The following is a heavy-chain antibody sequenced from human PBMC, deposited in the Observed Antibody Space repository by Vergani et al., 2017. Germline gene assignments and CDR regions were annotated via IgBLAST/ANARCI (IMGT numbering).Heavy chain of an antibody. V-gene: IGHV3-48*01. Sequence: EVQLVESGGGLVQPGGSLRLSCAASGFTFSSYSMNWVRQAPGKGLEWVSYISSSSSTIYYADSVKGRFTISRDNAKNSLYLQMNSLRAEDTAVYYCAGGGSGSYSPYYYYYGMDVWGQGTTVTVSS. J-gene: IGHJ6*02. CDR1: GFTFSSYS. CDR3: AGGGSGSYSPYYYYYGMDV. CDR2: ISSSSSTI. D-gene: IGHD3-10*01.